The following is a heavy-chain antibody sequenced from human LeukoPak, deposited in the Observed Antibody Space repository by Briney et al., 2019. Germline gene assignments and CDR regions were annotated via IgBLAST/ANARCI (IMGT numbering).Heavy chain of an antibody. D-gene: IGHD3-22*01. CDR3: ARHARRITMIVVVDGWFDP. CDR1: GFTFSSYA. Sequence: GSLRLSCAASGFTFSSYAMSWVRQAPGKGLEWIGEINHSGSTNYNPSLKSRVTISVDTSKNQFSLKLSSVTAADTAVYYCARHARRITMIVVVDGWFDPWGQGTLVTVSS. J-gene: IGHJ5*02. V-gene: IGHV4-34*01. CDR2: INHSGST.